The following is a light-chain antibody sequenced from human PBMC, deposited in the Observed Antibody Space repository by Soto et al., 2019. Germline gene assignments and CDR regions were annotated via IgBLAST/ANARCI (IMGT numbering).Light chain of an antibody. CDR1: SSDVGGHNY. Sequence: QSALTQPASVSGSPGQSITVSCTGTSSDVGGHNYVSWFQQHPGQAPKLLIYEVTTRPSGVSTRFSGSKSGNTAPLTISGLQAEDEADYHCSSYSSSGTLFVFGTGTKVTVL. V-gene: IGLV2-14*01. J-gene: IGLJ1*01. CDR2: EVT. CDR3: SSYSSSGTLFV.